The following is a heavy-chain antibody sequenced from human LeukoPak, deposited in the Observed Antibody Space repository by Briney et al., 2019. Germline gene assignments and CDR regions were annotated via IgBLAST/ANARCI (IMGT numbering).Heavy chain of an antibody. V-gene: IGHV4-34*01. J-gene: IGHJ3*02. CDR2: INHSGST. Sequence: SETLSLTCAVYGGSFSCYYWSWLRQPPGKGLEWIGEINHSGSTNYNPPLKSRVTISVDTSKNQFSLKLSSVTAADTAVYYCARENSRPPDGGNWRAAPGAFDIWGQGTMVTVSS. CDR1: GGSFSCYY. CDR3: ARENSRPPDGGNWRAAPGAFDI. D-gene: IGHD4-23*01.